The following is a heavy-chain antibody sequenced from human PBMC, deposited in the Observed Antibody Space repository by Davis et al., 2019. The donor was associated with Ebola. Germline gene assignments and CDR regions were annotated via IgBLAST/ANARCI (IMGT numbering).Heavy chain of an antibody. CDR1: GFTFSGSA. Sequence: GGSLRLSCAASGFTFSGSAMHWVRQAPGKGLEWVSYISSSSSTIYYADSVKGRFTISRDNAKNSLYLQMNSLKASDTAMYYCARRGYYYGMDVWGQGTTVTVSS. D-gene: IGHD3-10*01. J-gene: IGHJ6*02. CDR3: ARRGYYYGMDV. CDR2: ISSSSSTI. V-gene: IGHV3-48*04.